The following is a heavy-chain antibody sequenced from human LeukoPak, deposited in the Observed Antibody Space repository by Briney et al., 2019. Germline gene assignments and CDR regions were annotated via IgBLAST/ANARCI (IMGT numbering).Heavy chain of an antibody. CDR2: IRSKANNYAT. V-gene: IGHV3-73*01. CDR3: TGDNFDSGVKFDY. J-gene: IGHJ4*02. CDR1: GFTFSGSA. Sequence: AGGSLRLSCVVSGFTFSGSAVHWVRQASGKGLEWVGRIRSKANNYATAYAASVKGRFTISRDDSKNTAYLQMNSLKTEDTAVYYCTGDNFDSGVKFDYWGQGTLVTVSS. D-gene: IGHD3-22*01.